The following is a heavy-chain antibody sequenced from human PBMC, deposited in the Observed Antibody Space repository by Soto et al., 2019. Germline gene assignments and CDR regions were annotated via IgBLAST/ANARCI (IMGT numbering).Heavy chain of an antibody. V-gene: IGHV1-3*01. D-gene: IGHD3-9*01. CDR1: GYTFTSYG. J-gene: IGHJ6*02. CDR3: ARAGGSGLDYYYYGMDV. Sequence: GASVKVSCKASGYTFTSYGISWVRQAPGQGLEWMGWINAGNGNTKYSQKFQGRVTITGDTSASTAYMDLSSLRSEDTAVYYCARAGGSGLDYYYYGMDVWG. CDR2: INAGNGNT.